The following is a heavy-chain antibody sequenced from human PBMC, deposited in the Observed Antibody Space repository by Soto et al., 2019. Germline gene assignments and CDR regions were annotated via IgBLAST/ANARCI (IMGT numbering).Heavy chain of an antibody. CDR1: GFMFSTTD. V-gene: IGHV3-23*01. J-gene: IGHJ5*01. D-gene: IGHD3-10*01. Sequence: GGSLRLSCAASGFMFSTTDMSWVRQAPGRGLEWVTTIEGSGTITYYADSVRGRFTISRDNSKNTVYLQMDSLTADDTAVYYCVKNSGWFNSWGQGTPVTVSS. CDR3: VKNSGWFNS. CDR2: IEGSGTIT.